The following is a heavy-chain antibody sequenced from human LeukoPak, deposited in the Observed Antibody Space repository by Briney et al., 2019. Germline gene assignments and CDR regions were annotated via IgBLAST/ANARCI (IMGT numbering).Heavy chain of an antibody. CDR3: AKDLSMDTAMVTYDYYYYGMDV. V-gene: IGHV3-30*18. CDR2: ISYDGSNK. Sequence: PGRSLRLSCAASGFTFSSYGMHWVRQAPGKGLEWVAVISYDGSNKYYADSVKGRFTISRDNSKNTLYLQMNSLRAEDTAVYYCAKDLSMDTAMVTYDYYYYGMDVWGQGTTVTVSS. D-gene: IGHD5-18*01. CDR1: GFTFSSYG. J-gene: IGHJ6*02.